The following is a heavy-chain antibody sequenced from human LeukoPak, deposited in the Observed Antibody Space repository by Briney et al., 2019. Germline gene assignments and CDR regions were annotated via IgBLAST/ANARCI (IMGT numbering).Heavy chain of an antibody. J-gene: IGHJ4*02. Sequence: PSETLSLTCTVSGGSISSNYWSWIRQPPGKGLEWIGYISYSGSSNYNPSLKSRVTISVDASKNQFSLKLTSVTTADTAVYYCARVASDYWGQGTLVTVSS. V-gene: IGHV4-59*01. CDR1: GGSISSNY. D-gene: IGHD2-21*01. CDR2: ISYSGSS. CDR3: ARVASDY.